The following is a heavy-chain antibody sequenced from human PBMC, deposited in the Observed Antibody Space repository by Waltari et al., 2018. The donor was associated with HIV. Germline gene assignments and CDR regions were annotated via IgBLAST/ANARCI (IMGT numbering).Heavy chain of an antibody. Sequence: QVQLQQWGTRLLKPSETLSLTCAVYVESFRCFTWTWTRQSPGPGLEWIGDINHSGVTNYNPSLKSRVAISADASKNQFSLSLSSVTAADTAVYYCARRDDGLRFNYNGNWFDPWGQGTLVTVS. D-gene: IGHD1-1*01. CDR3: ARRDDGLRFNYNGNWFDP. J-gene: IGHJ5*02. CDR1: VESFRCFT. V-gene: IGHV4-34*01. CDR2: INHSGVT.